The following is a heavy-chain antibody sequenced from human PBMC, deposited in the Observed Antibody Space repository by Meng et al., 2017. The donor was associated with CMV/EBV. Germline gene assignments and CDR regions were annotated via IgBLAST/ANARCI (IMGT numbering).Heavy chain of an antibody. V-gene: IGHV1-18*01. CDR3: ARWFGFGESHIDF. CDR1: GYTFTSYG. Sequence: ASVKVSCKASGYTFTSYGIRWVRQAPGQGLEWMGWINAYNGNTNYAQKFQGGVTMTTDTSTSTAYMELRSLRSDDTAVYYCARWFGFGESHIDFWGQGTLVTVSS. CDR2: INAYNGNT. D-gene: IGHD3-10*01. J-gene: IGHJ4*02.